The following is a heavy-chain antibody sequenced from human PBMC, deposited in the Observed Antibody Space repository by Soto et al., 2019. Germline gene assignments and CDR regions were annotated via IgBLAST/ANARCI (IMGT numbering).Heavy chain of an antibody. CDR3: ARGAPIGITFGGVIVVDAFDI. CDR2: IYYSGST. J-gene: IGHJ3*02. D-gene: IGHD3-16*02. V-gene: IGHV4-31*03. CDR1: GGSISSGGYY. Sequence: SETLSLTCTVSGGSISSGGYYWIWIRQHPGKGLEWIGYIYYSGSTYYNPSLKSRVTISVDTSKNQFSLKLSSVTAADTAVYYCARGAPIGITFGGVIVVDAFDIWGQGTMVTVSS.